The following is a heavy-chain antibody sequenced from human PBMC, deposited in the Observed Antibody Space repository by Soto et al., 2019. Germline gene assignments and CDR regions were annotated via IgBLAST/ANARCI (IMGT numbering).Heavy chain of an antibody. CDR1: GFTFSSYE. Sequence: GGSLRLSCAASGFTFSSYEMNWVRQAPGKGLEWVSYISSSGSTIYYADSVKDRFTISRDNAKNSLYLQMNSLRAEDTAVYYCASLWFGELLHFDYWGQGTLVTVSS. CDR3: ASLWFGELLHFDY. J-gene: IGHJ4*02. V-gene: IGHV3-48*03. CDR2: ISSSGSTI. D-gene: IGHD3-10*01.